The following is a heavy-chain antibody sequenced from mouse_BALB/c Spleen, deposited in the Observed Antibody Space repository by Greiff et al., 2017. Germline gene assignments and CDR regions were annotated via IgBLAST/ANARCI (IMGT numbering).Heavy chain of an antibody. J-gene: IGHJ3*01. CDR1: GFTFTSYN. CDR2: IYPGNCDT. V-gene: IGHV1-12*01. D-gene: IGHD2-3*01. CDR3: ARCYDGYYWFAY. Sequence: QVQLKQPGAELVKPGASVKMSCKASGFTFTSYNMHWVKQTPGQGLEWIGAIYPGNCDTSYNQKFKGKATLTADKSSSTAYMQLSSLTSEDSAVYYCARCYDGYYWFAYWGQGTLVTVSA.